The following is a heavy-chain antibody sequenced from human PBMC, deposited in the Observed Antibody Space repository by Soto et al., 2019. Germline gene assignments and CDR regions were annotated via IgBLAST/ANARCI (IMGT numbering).Heavy chain of an antibody. CDR1: GYSFTSYW. Sequence: GESLKISCKGSGYSFTSYWISWVRQMPGKGLEWMGRIDPSDSYTNYSPSFQGHVTISADKSISTAYLQWSSLKASDTAMYYCAILPYYYDSSGYSDYWGQGTLVTVSS. CDR3: AILPYYYDSSGYSDY. CDR2: IDPSDSYT. V-gene: IGHV5-10-1*01. D-gene: IGHD3-22*01. J-gene: IGHJ4*02.